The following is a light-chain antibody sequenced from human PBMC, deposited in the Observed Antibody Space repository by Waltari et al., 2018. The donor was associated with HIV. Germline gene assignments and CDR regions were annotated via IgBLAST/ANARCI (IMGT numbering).Light chain of an antibody. CDR2: EVS. CDR3: MQSLHLLYT. V-gene: IGKV2D-29*02. Sequence: DIVLTQTLLSLYVTPGQPAFFTCNYTQSLKHTDGKTYLSWYLQRPGQSPQVLIYEVSKRYAGVPDRFSGSGSGTHFTLKIARVEAEDVGSYYCMQSLHLLYTFGQGTKLEIK. CDR1: QSLKHTDGKTY. J-gene: IGKJ2*01.